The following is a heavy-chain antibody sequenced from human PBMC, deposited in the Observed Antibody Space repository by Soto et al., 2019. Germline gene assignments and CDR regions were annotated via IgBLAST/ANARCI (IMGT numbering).Heavy chain of an antibody. Sequence: ASVKVSCKASGGTFSSYAISWVRQAPGQGLEWMGGIIPILGIANYAQKFQGRVTITADKSTSTAYMELSSLRSEDMAVYYCARDSDFWSGYYYYGSGSIGGYFDYWGQGTLVTVSS. V-gene: IGHV1-69*10. CDR1: GGTFSSYA. CDR3: ARDSDFWSGYYYYGSGSIGGYFDY. CDR2: IIPILGIA. D-gene: IGHD3-10*01. J-gene: IGHJ4*02.